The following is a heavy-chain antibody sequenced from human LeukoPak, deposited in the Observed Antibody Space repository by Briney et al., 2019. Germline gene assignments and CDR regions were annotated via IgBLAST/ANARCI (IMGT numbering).Heavy chain of an antibody. CDR2: MNPNSGNT. J-gene: IGHJ4*02. D-gene: IGHD5-18*01. V-gene: IGHV1-8*01. CDR1: GSTFTSYD. CDR3: ARGIWIQLWSYPQYYFDY. Sequence: ASVKFSCKASGSTFTSYDINWVRHATGQGLEWMGWMNPNSGNTGYAQKFQGRVTMTRNTSISTAYMELSSLRSEDTAVYYCARGIWIQLWSYPQYYFDYWGQGTLVTVSS.